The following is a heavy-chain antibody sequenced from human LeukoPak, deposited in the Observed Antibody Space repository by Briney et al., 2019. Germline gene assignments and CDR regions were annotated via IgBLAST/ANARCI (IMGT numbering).Heavy chain of an antibody. D-gene: IGHD5-18*01. V-gene: IGHV3-23*01. CDR3: TKDRLTGYSFGYSYFDY. CDR1: GFTFSSYA. Sequence: PGGSLRLSCAASGFTFSSYAMTWVRQAPGKGLEWVSTISGSGGSTYYADSVKGRFTISRDNSKNTLYLQMNSLRAEDTAVYYCTKDRLTGYSFGYSYFDYWGQGTLDTVSS. J-gene: IGHJ4*02. CDR2: ISGSGGST.